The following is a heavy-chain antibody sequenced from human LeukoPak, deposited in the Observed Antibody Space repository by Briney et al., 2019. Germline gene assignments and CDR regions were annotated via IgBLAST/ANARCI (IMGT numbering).Heavy chain of an antibody. CDR3: ARVRSDWLFHFDY. J-gene: IGHJ4*02. Sequence: PGGSLRLSCAASGFTFSSYWMHWVRQAPGKGLVWVSRINSDGSSTSYADSVKGRFTISRDNAKNTLYLQMNSLRAEDTAVYYCARVRSDWLFHFDYWGQGTLVTVSS. D-gene: IGHD3/OR15-3a*01. CDR1: GFTFSSYW. V-gene: IGHV3-74*01. CDR2: INSDGSST.